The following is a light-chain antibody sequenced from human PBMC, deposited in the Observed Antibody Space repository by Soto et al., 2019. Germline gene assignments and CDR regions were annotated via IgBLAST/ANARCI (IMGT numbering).Light chain of an antibody. Sequence: QSVLTQPPSASGAPGQSVTISCTGTSSDVGGYNYVSWYQQHPGKAPKLMIYEVSKRPSGVPDRFSGSKSGNTASLTVSGLQAEDEADYYCSSYAGSNNRLAFGSGTEVTVL. J-gene: IGLJ1*01. CDR1: SSDVGGYNY. CDR3: SSYAGSNNRLA. V-gene: IGLV2-8*01. CDR2: EVS.